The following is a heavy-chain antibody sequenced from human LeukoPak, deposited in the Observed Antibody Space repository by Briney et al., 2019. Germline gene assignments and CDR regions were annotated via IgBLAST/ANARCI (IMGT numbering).Heavy chain of an antibody. CDR3: ARTPLWTDAFDI. D-gene: IGHD2-21*01. Sequence: GGSLRLSCAASGFTVSSNYMSWVRQAPGKGLEWVSVIYSGGSTYYADSVRGRFTISRDNSKNTLYLQMNSLRAEDTAVYYCARTPLWTDAFDIWGQGTMVTISS. J-gene: IGHJ3*02. V-gene: IGHV3-53*01. CDR2: IYSGGST. CDR1: GFTVSSNY.